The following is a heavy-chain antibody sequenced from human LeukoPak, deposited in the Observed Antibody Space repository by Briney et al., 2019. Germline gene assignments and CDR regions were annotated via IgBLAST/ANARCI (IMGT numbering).Heavy chain of an antibody. CDR1: GFTFCSYA. D-gene: IGHD6-19*01. V-gene: IGHV3-30-3*01. Sequence: GGSLRLSCAASGFTFCSYAMHWVRPAPGKGLEGVGVISYDGSNKYYADSVKARFTISRDNSKNTLYLQMNSLRAEDTAVYNCASGTRARGIAVAVSTLYYWGQGTLVTVSS. CDR3: ASGTRARGIAVAVSTLYY. J-gene: IGHJ4*02. CDR2: ISYDGSNK.